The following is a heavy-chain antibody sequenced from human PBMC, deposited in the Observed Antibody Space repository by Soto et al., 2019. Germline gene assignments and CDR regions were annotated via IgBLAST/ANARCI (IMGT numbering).Heavy chain of an antibody. CDR1: GFTFSSYT. CDR3: ARDHLWAFDY. CDR2: ISVYSGTI. V-gene: IGHV3-48*01. J-gene: IGHJ4*02. Sequence: EVQLVESGGGLVQPGGSLRLSCATSGFTFSSYTMNWVRQAPGKGLEWISYISVYSGTISYAESVEARFTISRDDAKNSLYLQMNSLRAEDTAVYYCARDHLWAFDYWGQGTLVTVSS. D-gene: IGHD1-26*01.